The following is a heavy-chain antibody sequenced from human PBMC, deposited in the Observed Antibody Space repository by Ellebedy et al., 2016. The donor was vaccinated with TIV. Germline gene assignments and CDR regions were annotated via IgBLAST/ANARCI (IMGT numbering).Heavy chain of an antibody. Sequence: SETLSLTXTVSGGSISIYYWSWIRQPAGKGLEWIGRIYPNGNTNYTPSLKSRVTVSVDTSKNQISLKLSSVTAADTAVYYCAKPHDGYYAFDIWGQGTLVTVCS. CDR2: IYPNGNT. CDR3: AKPHDGYYAFDI. D-gene: IGHD4-17*01. CDR1: GGSISIYY. J-gene: IGHJ3*02. V-gene: IGHV4-4*07.